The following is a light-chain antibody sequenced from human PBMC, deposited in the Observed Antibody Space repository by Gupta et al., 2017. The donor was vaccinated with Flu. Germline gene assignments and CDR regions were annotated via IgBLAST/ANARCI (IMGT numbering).Light chain of an antibody. J-gene: IGKJ2*01. Sequence: PSFLSTSVADRVTITVLSSQGFSSFLAWSQQKPGKVPKLLMYAVSTSQSAVPSRFSGSGSVAEFTLTISILQPEDFATYCFQQRKFYPYTFGQGTKLEIK. CDR2: AVS. V-gene: IGKV1-9*01. CDR1: QGFSSF. CDR3: QQRKFYPYT.